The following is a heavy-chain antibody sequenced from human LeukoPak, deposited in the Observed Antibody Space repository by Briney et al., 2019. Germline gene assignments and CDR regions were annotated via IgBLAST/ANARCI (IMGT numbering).Heavy chain of an antibody. CDR2: IYYTGST. V-gene: IGHV4-59*08. J-gene: IGHJ4*02. CDR1: GVSISSYY. Sequence: SETLSLTCTVSGVSISSYYWSWIRHPPGKELEWIGYIYYTGSTSYNPSLRSRVTISVDTSKNQFSLNLSSVTAADTAVYYCARAPILYYFDYWGQGTLVTVSS. CDR3: ARAPILYYFDY.